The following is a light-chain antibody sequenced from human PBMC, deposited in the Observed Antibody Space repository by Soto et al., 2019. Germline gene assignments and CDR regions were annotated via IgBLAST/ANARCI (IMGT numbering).Light chain of an antibody. Sequence: QSVLTQPPSASGAPGQRVTISCSGGSSNIGSNTVTWYQQLPETAPKLLIYINDQRPSGVPDRFSGSKSGTSASLAISGLQSEVEADYYCAAWDDSLNGYVFGTGTKLTVL. J-gene: IGLJ1*01. V-gene: IGLV1-44*01. CDR1: SSNIGSNT. CDR2: IND. CDR3: AAWDDSLNGYV.